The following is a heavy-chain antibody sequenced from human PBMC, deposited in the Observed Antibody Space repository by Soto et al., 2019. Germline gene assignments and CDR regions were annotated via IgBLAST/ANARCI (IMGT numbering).Heavy chain of an antibody. V-gene: IGHV1-69*01. D-gene: IGHD4-17*01. CDR3: ARDRHDFGDYIRHPD. J-gene: IGHJ4*02. Sequence: QVRLVQSVAEVKKPGSAVKVSCNASGDLFSRNAFNWVRQAPGQGLEWMGRIIPVFGSTIYEQKFQGRLTITADESTQTAYMELTIPTSDDTAMYFCARDRHDFGDYIRHPDWGQETLVTVSS. CDR2: IIPVFGST. CDR1: GDLFSRNA.